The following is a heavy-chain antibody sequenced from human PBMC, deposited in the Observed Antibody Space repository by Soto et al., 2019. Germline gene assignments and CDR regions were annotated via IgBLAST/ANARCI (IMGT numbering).Heavy chain of an antibody. Sequence: PGGFLRLSCAASGFTFSNYARTWVRQDPGRGLERVSAISGSGGSTYYADSVKGRFTISRDNSKNTLYLQMNSLRAEDTAVYYCAKDSSGWYGRNWFDPWGQGTLVTVSS. D-gene: IGHD6-19*01. J-gene: IGHJ5*02. V-gene: IGHV3-23*01. CDR1: GFTFSNYA. CDR3: AKDSSGWYGRNWFDP. CDR2: ISGSGGST.